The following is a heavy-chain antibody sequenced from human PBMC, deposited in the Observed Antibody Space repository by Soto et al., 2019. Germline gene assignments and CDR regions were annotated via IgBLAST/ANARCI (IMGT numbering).Heavy chain of an antibody. CDR1: GYTFTSYA. Sequence: ASVKVSCKASGYTFTSYAMHWVRQAPGQRLEWMGWINAGNGNTKYSQKFQGRVTITRDTSASTAYMELSSLRSEDTAVYYCARAPGHVHRYFDWLLSSWFDPWGQGTLVTVSS. J-gene: IGHJ5*02. CDR2: INAGNGNT. CDR3: ARAPGHVHRYFDWLLSSWFDP. V-gene: IGHV1-3*01. D-gene: IGHD3-9*01.